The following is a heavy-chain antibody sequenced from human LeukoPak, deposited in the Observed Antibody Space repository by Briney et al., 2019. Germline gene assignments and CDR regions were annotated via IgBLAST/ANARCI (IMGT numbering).Heavy chain of an antibody. Sequence: GGSLRLSCAASGFTFSSYGMHWVRQAPGKGLEWVAVISYDGSNKYYADSVKGRFTISRDNSKNTLYLQMNSLRAEDTAVYYCAKVGELGTNYYFDYWGQGTLDTVSS. CDR1: GFTFSSYG. J-gene: IGHJ4*02. D-gene: IGHD7-27*01. V-gene: IGHV3-30*18. CDR2: ISYDGSNK. CDR3: AKVGELGTNYYFDY.